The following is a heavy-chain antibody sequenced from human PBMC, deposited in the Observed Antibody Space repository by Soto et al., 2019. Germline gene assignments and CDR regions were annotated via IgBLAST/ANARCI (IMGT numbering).Heavy chain of an antibody. J-gene: IGHJ3*02. CDR3: ARGQRITMIAPDAFDI. Sequence: GGSLRLSCAASGFTFSSNYMSWVRQAPGKGLEWVSVIYSGGSTYYADSVKGRFTISRDNSKNTLYLQMNSLRAEDTAVYYCARGQRITMIAPDAFDIWGQGTMVTVS. V-gene: IGHV3-53*01. CDR2: IYSGGST. D-gene: IGHD3-22*01. CDR1: GFTFSSNY.